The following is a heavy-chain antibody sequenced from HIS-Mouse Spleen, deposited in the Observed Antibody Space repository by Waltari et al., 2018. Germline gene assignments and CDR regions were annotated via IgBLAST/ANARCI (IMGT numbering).Heavy chain of an antibody. J-gene: IGHJ5*02. D-gene: IGHD6-13*01. CDR1: GYTFTGYY. Sequence: QVQLVQSGAEVKKPGASVKVSCKASGYTFTGYYMHWVRLAPGQGLGWRGWINPNTVGTNYTQTFQGGVTMTRETAMSRAYNDMGRLRSDYRAAYYCASAGIAADWFDPWGQGTLVTVSS. CDR2: INPNTVGT. CDR3: ASAGIAADWFDP. V-gene: IGHV1-2*02.